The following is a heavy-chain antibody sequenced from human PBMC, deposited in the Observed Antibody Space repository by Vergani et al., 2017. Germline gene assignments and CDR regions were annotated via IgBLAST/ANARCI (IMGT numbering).Heavy chain of an antibody. CDR1: GYTFTGYY. V-gene: IGHV1-2*02. D-gene: IGHD1-26*01. CDR3: ARVNGGSYLIGWFDP. Sequence: QVQLVQSGAEVKKPGASVKVSCKASGYTFTGYYMHWVREAPGQGLEWMGWINPNSGGTNYAQKFQGRVTMTRDTSISTAYMELSRLRSDDTAVYYCARVNGGSYLIGWFDPWGQGTLVTVSS. J-gene: IGHJ5*02. CDR2: INPNSGGT.